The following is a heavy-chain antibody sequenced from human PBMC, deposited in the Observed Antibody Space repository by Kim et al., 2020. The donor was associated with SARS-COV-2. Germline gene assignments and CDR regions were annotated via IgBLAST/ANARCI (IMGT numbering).Heavy chain of an antibody. D-gene: IGHD2-15*01. CDR1: GYTFTSYG. Sequence: ASVKVSCKASGYTFTSYGISWVRQAPGQGLEWMGWISAYNGNTNYAQKLQGRVTMTTDTSTSTAYMELRSLRSDDTAVYYCARGERGYCSGGSCYVAVAGTGGDYWGQGTLVTVSS. V-gene: IGHV1-18*01. J-gene: IGHJ4*02. CDR3: ARGERGYCSGGSCYVAVAGTGGDY. CDR2: ISAYNGNT.